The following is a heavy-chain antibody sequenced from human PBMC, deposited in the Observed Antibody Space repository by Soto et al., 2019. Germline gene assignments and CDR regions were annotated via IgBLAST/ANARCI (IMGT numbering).Heavy chain of an antibody. CDR3: AKWGGAESDY. Sequence: GGSLRLSCAASGFTFSSYYVSWVRQAQGKGLEWVANVNEDASEKYYVDSVKGRFTVSRENAKNSLYLQMNSLRAEDTAVYYCAKWGGAESDYWGHGTPVTVSS. CDR2: VNEDASEK. V-gene: IGHV3-7*01. D-gene: IGHD1-26*01. CDR1: GFTFSSYY. J-gene: IGHJ4*01.